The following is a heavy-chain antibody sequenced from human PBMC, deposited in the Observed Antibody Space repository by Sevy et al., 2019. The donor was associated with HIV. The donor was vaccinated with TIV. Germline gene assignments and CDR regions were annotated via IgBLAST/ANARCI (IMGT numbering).Heavy chain of an antibody. Sequence: ASVKVSCKVSGYTLTELSIHWVRQAPGKGLEWLVTFDPEDGKTIYAQNFQGRVTMTGDTSTDTTYMELSSLRSEATAVYYCASTRDYYDSIGYYFDYWGQGPLVTVSS. D-gene: IGHD3-22*01. CDR3: ASTRDYYDSIGYYFDY. CDR1: GYTLTELS. CDR2: FDPEDGKT. V-gene: IGHV1-24*01. J-gene: IGHJ4*02.